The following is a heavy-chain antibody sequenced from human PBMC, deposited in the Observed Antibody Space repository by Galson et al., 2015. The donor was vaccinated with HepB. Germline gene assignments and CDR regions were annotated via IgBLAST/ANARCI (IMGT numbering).Heavy chain of an antibody. CDR2: IAIASYDS. CDR3: AKFRGADFLIGAYSMDA. CDR1: GFTFSTYA. D-gene: IGHD3-3*01. Sequence: SLRLSCAASGFTFSTYAMSWVRQSPGKGLEWVGSIAIASYDSYYSDSVKGRFTMSRDDSKGTLYLQMNSQRAEDAALYYCAKFRGADFLIGAYSMDAWGKGTTVTVSS. V-gene: IGHV3-23*03. J-gene: IGHJ6*04.